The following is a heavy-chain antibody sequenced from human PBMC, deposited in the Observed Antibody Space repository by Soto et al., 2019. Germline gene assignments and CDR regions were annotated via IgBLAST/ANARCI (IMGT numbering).Heavy chain of an antibody. V-gene: IGHV3-30-3*01. J-gene: IGHJ6*02. CDR2: LSYDGNIK. Sequence: GGSLRLSCAASGFTFNTYAMHWVRQAPGKGLEWVAVLSYDGNIKYYAASVKGRFTISRDNSKSTVYLQMNSLRTEDTALYYCARAGSSSWDMDVWGQGTTVTVSS. CDR3: ARAGSSSWDMDV. D-gene: IGHD6-13*01. CDR1: GFTFNTYA.